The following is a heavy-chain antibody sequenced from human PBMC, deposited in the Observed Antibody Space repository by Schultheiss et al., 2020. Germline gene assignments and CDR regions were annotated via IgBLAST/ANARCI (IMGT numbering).Heavy chain of an antibody. CDR3: ASRLVGSGGHFDY. J-gene: IGHJ4*02. CDR1: GFTFSSYA. D-gene: IGHD3-9*01. CDR2: ISSNGGST. V-gene: IGHV3-64*04. Sequence: SLKISCAASGFTFSSYAMHWVRQAPGKGLEYVSAISSNGGSTYYADSVKGRFTISRDNAKNSLYLQMNSLRAEDTAVYYCASRLVGSGGHFDYWGQGTLVTVSS.